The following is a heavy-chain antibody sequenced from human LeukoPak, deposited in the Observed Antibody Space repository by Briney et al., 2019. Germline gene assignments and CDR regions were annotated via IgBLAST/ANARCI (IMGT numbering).Heavy chain of an antibody. CDR3: ARDGPASYGGSSDLDY. Sequence: ASVKVSCKASGYTFINYDISWVRQAPGQGLEWMGWISGHNGDTNYAQNFQGRVTMATDTSTSTAYMELRSLRSDDTAVYYCARDGPASYGGSSDLDYWGQGTLVTVSS. CDR1: GYTFINYD. J-gene: IGHJ4*02. V-gene: IGHV1-18*01. CDR2: ISGHNGDT. D-gene: IGHD4-23*01.